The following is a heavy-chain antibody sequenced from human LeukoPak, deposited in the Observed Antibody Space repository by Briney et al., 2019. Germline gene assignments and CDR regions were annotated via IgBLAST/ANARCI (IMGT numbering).Heavy chain of an antibody. CDR3: ARSLRSYDFWSSYYDHYYYYYGMDV. D-gene: IGHD3-3*01. CDR1: GFTFSSYE. Sequence: GGSLRLSCAASGFTFSSYEMNWVRQAPGKGLEWVSYISSSGSTIYYADSVKGRFTISRDNAKNSLYLQMNSLRAEDTAVYYCARSLRSYDFWSSYYDHYYYYYGMDVWGQGTTVTVSS. J-gene: IGHJ6*02. CDR2: ISSSGSTI. V-gene: IGHV3-48*03.